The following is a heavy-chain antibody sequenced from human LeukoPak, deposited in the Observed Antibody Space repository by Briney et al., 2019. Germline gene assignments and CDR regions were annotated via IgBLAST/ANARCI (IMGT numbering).Heavy chain of an antibody. V-gene: IGHV1-18*01. CDR3: ARVAVVGATTGGFDY. CDR2: ISAYNGNT. Sequence: ASVKVSCKASGYTFTSYGISWVRQAPGQGLEWMGWISAYNGNTNYAQKLQGRVTMTTDTSTSTAYMELRSLRSDDTAVYYRARVAVVGATTGGFDYWGQGTLVTVSS. J-gene: IGHJ4*02. D-gene: IGHD1-26*01. CDR1: GYTFTSYG.